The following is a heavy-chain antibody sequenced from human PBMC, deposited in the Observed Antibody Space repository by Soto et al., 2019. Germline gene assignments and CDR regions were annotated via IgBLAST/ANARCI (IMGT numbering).Heavy chain of an antibody. D-gene: IGHD3-10*02. Sequence: QVQLQESGPGLVKPSGTLSLTCAVSGGSISSSNWWSWVRQPPGKGLEWIGEIYHSGSTNYNPSHKSRVSIPVDRSKSQRSLRLGSVTAADPAVYYCASVRGGYYYAMDVWGQGTTVTVSS. J-gene: IGHJ6*02. CDR3: ASVRGGYYYAMDV. V-gene: IGHV4-4*02. CDR1: GGSISSSNW. CDR2: IYHSGST.